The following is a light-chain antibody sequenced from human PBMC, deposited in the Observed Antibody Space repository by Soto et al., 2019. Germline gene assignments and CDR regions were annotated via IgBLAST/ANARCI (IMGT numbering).Light chain of an antibody. CDR2: GAS. Sequence: EIVLTQSPGTLSLSPGQRATLSCRASQSLSSSFLAWYQQKPGQAPRLIIYGASSRAAGIPDRFSGSGSGTDFTLTISSLEPEDFVVYYCHQFATTRSFGQGTKVDMK. J-gene: IGKJ1*01. CDR1: QSLSSSF. V-gene: IGKV3-20*01. CDR3: HQFATTRS.